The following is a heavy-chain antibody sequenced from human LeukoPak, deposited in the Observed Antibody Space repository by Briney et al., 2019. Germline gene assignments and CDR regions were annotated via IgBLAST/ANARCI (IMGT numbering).Heavy chain of an antibody. Sequence: PGRSLRLSCAASGFTFSSYSMNWVRQAPGKGLEWVSSISSSSSYIYYADSVKGRFTISRDNAKNSLYLQMNSLRAEDTAVYYCARDRPPVLYSSGWYNYFDYWGQGTLVTVSS. J-gene: IGHJ4*02. V-gene: IGHV3-21*01. CDR3: ARDRPPVLYSSGWYNYFDY. CDR2: ISSSSSYI. D-gene: IGHD6-19*01. CDR1: GFTFSSYS.